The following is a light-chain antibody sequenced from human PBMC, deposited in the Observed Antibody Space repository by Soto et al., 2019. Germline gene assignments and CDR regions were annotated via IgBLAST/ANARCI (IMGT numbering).Light chain of an antibody. CDR3: MQALQTPRFT. Sequence: DIVMTQSPLSLPVTPGEPASISCRSSQSLLHSNGYNYLDWYLQKPAQSPQLLIYLGSNRASGVADRVRGSGSGIDFTLKISRVEAEDVGVYYCMQALQTPRFTFGPGTKVDIK. CDR2: LGS. CDR1: QSLLHSNGYNY. V-gene: IGKV2-28*01. J-gene: IGKJ3*01.